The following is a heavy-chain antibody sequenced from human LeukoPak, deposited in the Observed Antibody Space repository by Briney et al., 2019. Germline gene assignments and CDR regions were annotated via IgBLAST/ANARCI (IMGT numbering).Heavy chain of an antibody. D-gene: IGHD3-16*01. Sequence: GGSLRLSCAASEVTVTNNYMSWVRQAPGKGLQWVSVIYPGGNIYYADSVKGRFIISRDNSENTLSLQMNSLTADDTAVYYCVRGPRYYDDSGFHYGVFDIWGQGTLVTVSS. CDR1: EVTVTNNY. V-gene: IGHV3-53*01. CDR2: IYPGGNI. J-gene: IGHJ3*02. CDR3: VRGPRYYDDSGFHYGVFDI.